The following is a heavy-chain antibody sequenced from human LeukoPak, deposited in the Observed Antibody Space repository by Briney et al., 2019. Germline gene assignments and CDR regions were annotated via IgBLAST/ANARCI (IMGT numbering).Heavy chain of an antibody. V-gene: IGHV4-4*02. D-gene: IGHD5-12*01. Sequence: PSETLSLTCAVSGGSISSSNWWSWVRQPPGKGLEWIGEIYHSGSTNYNPSLKSRVTISVDKSKNQFSLKLSSVTAVDTAVYYCATGSLRGYSGYDLEFDYWGQGTLVTVSP. J-gene: IGHJ4*02. CDR2: IYHSGST. CDR1: GGSISSSNW. CDR3: ATGSLRGYSGYDLEFDY.